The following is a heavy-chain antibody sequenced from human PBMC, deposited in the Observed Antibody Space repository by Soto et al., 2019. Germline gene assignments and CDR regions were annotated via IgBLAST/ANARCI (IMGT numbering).Heavy chain of an antibody. CDR3: ARDYGGSSTTCDYLDV. CDR2: ISGPGSTM. V-gene: IGHV3-48*03. D-gene: IGHD2-2*01. Sequence: QPGGSLRLSCGGSGFTFSDYEMNWVRQAPGKGLEWISYISGPGSTMYYADSVKGRFTISRDNAKNSLYLQINSVTAEDTAVYHCARDYGGSSTTCDYLDVWGQGTTVTVSS. CDR1: GFTFSDYE. J-gene: IGHJ6*03.